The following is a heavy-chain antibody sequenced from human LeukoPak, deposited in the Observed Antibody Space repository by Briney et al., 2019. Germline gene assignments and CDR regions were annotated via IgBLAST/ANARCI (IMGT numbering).Heavy chain of an antibody. V-gene: IGHV4-39*01. Sequence: SETLSLTCSVSSGFVTSQEYYWAWIRQPPGRGLEWIGAAFYGGSTYYNPSLKSRATISVDTSQNQFSLKLTSVTAADTAAFYCAAYDVSTGRPLDPWGQGTLVTVSS. D-gene: IGHD3/OR15-3a*01. CDR1: SGFVTSQEYY. J-gene: IGHJ5*02. CDR3: AAYDVSTGRPLDP. CDR2: AFYGGST.